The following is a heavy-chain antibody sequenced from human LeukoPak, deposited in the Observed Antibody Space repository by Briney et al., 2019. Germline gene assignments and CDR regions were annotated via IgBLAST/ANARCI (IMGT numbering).Heavy chain of an antibody. D-gene: IGHD1-26*01. CDR1: GYTFTGYY. CDR3: ARHVGATTWFDP. CDR2: INPNSGGT. Sequence: ASVKVSCKASGYTFTGYYMHWVRQAPGQGLEWMGWINPNSGGTNYAQKFQGRVTTTRDTSISTAYMELSRLRSDDRAVYYCARHVGATTWFDPWGQGTLVTVSS. J-gene: IGHJ5*02. V-gene: IGHV1-2*02.